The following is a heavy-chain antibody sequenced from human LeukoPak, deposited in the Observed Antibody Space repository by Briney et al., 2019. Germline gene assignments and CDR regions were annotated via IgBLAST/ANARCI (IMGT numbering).Heavy chain of an antibody. V-gene: IGHV1-69*13. D-gene: IGHD2-2*01. Sequence: SVKVSCKASGGTFSSYAISWVRQAPGQGLEWMGGIIPIFGTANYAQQFQGRVTITADESTSTAYMELSSLRSEDTAVYYRARDEVYGSSTSCYFPWGQGTLVTVSS. J-gene: IGHJ5*02. CDR2: IIPIFGTA. CDR1: GGTFSSYA. CDR3: ARDEVYGSSTSCYFP.